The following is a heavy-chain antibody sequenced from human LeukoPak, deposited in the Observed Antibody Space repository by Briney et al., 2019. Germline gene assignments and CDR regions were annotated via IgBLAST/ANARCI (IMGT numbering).Heavy chain of an antibody. CDR3: ARDSSSSSLWFDP. CDR1: GGSISSYY. J-gene: IGHJ5*02. Sequence: MTSETLSLTCTVSGGSISSYYWSWIRQPPGKGLEWIGYIYYSGSTNYNPSLKSRVTISVDTSKNQFSLKLSSVTAADTAVYYCARDSSSSSLWFDPWGQGTLVTVSS. D-gene: IGHD6-6*01. V-gene: IGHV4-59*01. CDR2: IYYSGST.